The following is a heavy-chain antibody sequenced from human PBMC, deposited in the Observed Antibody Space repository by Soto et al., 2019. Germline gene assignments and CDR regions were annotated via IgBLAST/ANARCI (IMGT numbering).Heavy chain of an antibody. V-gene: IGHV3-30-3*01. Sequence: QLHLVESGGGVVRPGESLRLSWVDSGFSFRTYPMHWVRQAPGKGLEWVALISYDGSSEAYGESVRDRFTVSRDNSKNTLYLQLNSLRPEDTAVYYCATSSGYLNYFDYWGQGTLVTVSS. CDR3: ATSSGYLNYFDY. CDR1: GFSFRTYP. D-gene: IGHD6-19*01. CDR2: ISYDGSSE. J-gene: IGHJ4*02.